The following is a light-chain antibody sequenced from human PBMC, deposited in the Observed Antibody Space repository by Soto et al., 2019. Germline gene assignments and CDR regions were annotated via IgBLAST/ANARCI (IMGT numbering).Light chain of an antibody. CDR2: DVS. CDR1: SSDIGAFNY. J-gene: IGLJ2*01. V-gene: IGLV2-14*03. CDR3: SSYAATNTVL. Sequence: QSALAQPASVSGSPGQSITISCTGTSSDIGAFNYVSWYQQHPGDAPKLLIFDVSDRPSGISVRFSASKSGNTASLTISGLQSEDEAHYFCSSYAATNTVLVGGGTKLTVL.